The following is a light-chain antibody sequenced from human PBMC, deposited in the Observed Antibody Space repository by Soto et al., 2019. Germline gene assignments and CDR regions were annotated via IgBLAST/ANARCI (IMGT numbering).Light chain of an antibody. CDR1: QSVSSY. Sequence: EIVLTQSPATLSLSPWERATLSCRVSQSVSSYLAWYQQKPGQAPRLLIYDASNRATGIPARFSGSGSGTDFTLTISRLEPEDFAVYYCQQYGSSHGGTFGQGTKVDIK. J-gene: IGKJ1*01. V-gene: IGKV3-11*01. CDR3: QQYGSSHGGT. CDR2: DAS.